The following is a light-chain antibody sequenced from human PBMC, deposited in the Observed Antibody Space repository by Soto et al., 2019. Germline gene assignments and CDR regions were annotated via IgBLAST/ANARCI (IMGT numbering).Light chain of an antibody. J-gene: IGKJ4*01. CDR3: QQYNNWPLT. CDR1: QTISSW. V-gene: IGKV1-5*03. CDR2: KAS. Sequence: DIQMTQSPSTLSGSVGDRVTTTCRASQTISSWLAWYQQKPGKAPKLLTYKASTLKSGVPSRFSGSGSGTEFTLTISSLQSEDFTVYYCQQYNNWPLTFGGGTKVDIK.